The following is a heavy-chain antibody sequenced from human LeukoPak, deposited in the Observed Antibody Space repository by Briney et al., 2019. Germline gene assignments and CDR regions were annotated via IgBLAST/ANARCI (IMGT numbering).Heavy chain of an antibody. D-gene: IGHD3-22*01. J-gene: IGHJ4*02. CDR1: GGSISSSSYY. CDR2: IYYSGST. Sequence: SETLSLTCTVSGGSISSSSYYWGWIRQPPGKGLEWIGSIYYSGSTYYNPSLKSRVTISVDTSKNQFSLKLSSVTAADTAVYYCARLGWDSSGYYSTFDYWGQGTLVTVSS. V-gene: IGHV4-39*01. CDR3: ARLGWDSSGYYSTFDY.